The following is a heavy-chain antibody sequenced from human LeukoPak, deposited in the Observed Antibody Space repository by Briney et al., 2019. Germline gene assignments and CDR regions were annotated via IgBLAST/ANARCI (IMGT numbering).Heavy chain of an antibody. V-gene: IGHV4-39*01. CDR3: ARQTGSGLFILP. Sequence: SETLSLTCVVSGVSISSSNSYWGWIRQPPGKGLEWIGSIYYSGNTYYNASLKSQVSISIDTSKNQFSLRLTSVTAADTAVYYCARQTGSGLFILPGGQGTLVTVSS. D-gene: IGHD3/OR15-3a*01. CDR2: IYYSGNT. CDR1: GVSISSSNSY. J-gene: IGHJ4*02.